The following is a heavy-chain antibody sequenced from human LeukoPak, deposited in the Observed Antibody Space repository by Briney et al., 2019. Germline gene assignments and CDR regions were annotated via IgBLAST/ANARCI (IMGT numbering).Heavy chain of an antibody. CDR3: AKGKGGTSFNYCFDY. D-gene: IGHD2/OR15-2a*01. Sequence: PGGSLRLSCAASGFGFGAYAMFWVRQAPGKRLEWVSLIHNDAATTYYADSVRGRFTVSRDNSKNTLYLEMNSLRAEDTAVYYCAKGKGGTSFNYCFDYWGQGTPVSVSS. V-gene: IGHV3-23*03. CDR2: IHNDAATT. J-gene: IGHJ4*02. CDR1: GFGFGAYA.